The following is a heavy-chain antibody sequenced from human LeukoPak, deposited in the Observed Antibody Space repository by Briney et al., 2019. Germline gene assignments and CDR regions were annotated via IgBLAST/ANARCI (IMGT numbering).Heavy chain of an antibody. D-gene: IGHD6-13*01. CDR1: GFTFSSYS. CDR3: ARGGQQLVLGDFDY. CDR2: ISSSSSYI. V-gene: IGHV3-21*01. Sequence: KPGGSLRLSCSASGFTFSSYSMNWVRQAPGKGLEWVSSISSSSSYIYYADSVKGRFTISRDNAKNSLYLQMNSLRAEDTAVYYCARGGQQLVLGDFDYWGQGTLVTVSS. J-gene: IGHJ4*02.